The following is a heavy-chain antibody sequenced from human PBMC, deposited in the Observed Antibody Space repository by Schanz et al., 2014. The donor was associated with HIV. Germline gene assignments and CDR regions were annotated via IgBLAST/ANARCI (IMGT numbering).Heavy chain of an antibody. D-gene: IGHD3-9*01. CDR1: GFTFSDYA. CDR2: IVSSGGDT. J-gene: IGHJ4*02. Sequence: EVQLVESGGGLVQPGRSLRLSCATSGFTFSDYAMSWVRQAPGKGLEWVSAIVSSGGDTYYADFVEGRFTISRDNSKNTLYLQMHSLRAEDAAVYYCAKSSGWLYAHFDYWGQGTLVTVSP. V-gene: IGHV3-23*04. CDR3: AKSSGWLYAHFDY.